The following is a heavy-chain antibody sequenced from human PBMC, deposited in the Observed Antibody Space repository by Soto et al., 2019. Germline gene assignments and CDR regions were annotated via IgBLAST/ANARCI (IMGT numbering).Heavy chain of an antibody. V-gene: IGHV3-11*01. D-gene: IGHD3-10*02. J-gene: IGHJ3*02. Sequence: PGGSLRLSCAASGFAFNDYYMSWIRQAPGKGLEWVSYISNSGSAIYYADSVKGRFTISRDNAKNSLYLQMNSLRAEDTALYYCAKDFIFGEFLGAFDIWGQGTMGTVSS. CDR2: ISNSGSAI. CDR1: GFAFNDYY. CDR3: AKDFIFGEFLGAFDI.